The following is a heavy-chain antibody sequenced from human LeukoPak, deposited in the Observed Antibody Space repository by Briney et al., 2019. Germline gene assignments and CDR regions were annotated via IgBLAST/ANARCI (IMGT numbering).Heavy chain of an antibody. CDR2: ISGSGGST. CDR1: GFTFSSYA. V-gene: IGHV3-23*01. CDR3: AKGRRQESYYYYYYMDV. J-gene: IGHJ6*03. D-gene: IGHD3-10*01. Sequence: GGSLRLSCAASGFTFSSYAMSWVRQAPGKGLEWVSAISGSGGSTYYADSVKGRFTISRDNSKNTLYLQMNSLRAEDTAVYYCAKGRRQESYYYYYYMDVWGKGTTVTVSS.